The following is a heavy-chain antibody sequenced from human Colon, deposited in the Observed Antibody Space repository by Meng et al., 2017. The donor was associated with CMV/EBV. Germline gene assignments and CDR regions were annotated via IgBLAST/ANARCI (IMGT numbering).Heavy chain of an antibody. D-gene: IGHD5-18*01. CDR1: GFTFSSYA. CDR2: ISYDGSNK. Sequence: GGSLRLSCAASGFTFSSYAMHWVRQAPGKGLEWVAVISYDGSNKYYADSVKGRFTISRDNSKNTLYLQMNSLRAEDTAVYYCVRHLEAGRNGYSEPFWGQGTLVTVSS. CDR3: VRHLEAGRNGYSEPF. J-gene: IGHJ1*01. V-gene: IGHV3-30-3*01.